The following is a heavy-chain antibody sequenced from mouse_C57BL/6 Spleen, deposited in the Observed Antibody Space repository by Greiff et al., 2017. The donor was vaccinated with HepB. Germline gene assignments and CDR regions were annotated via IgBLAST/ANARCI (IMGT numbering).Heavy chain of an antibody. V-gene: IGHV1-39*01. CDR2: INPNYGTT. Sequence: EVKLQESGPELVKPGASVKISCKASGYSFTDYNMNWVKQSNGKSLEWIGVINPNYGTTSYNQKFKGKATLTVDQSSSTAYMQLNSLTSEDSAVYYCARWVVTTGMDYAMDYWGQGTSVTVSS. D-gene: IGHD2-3*01. J-gene: IGHJ4*01. CDR1: GYSFTDYN. CDR3: ARWVVTTGMDYAMDY.